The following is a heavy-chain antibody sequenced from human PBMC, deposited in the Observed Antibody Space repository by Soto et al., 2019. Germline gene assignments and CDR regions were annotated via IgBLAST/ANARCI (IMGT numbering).Heavy chain of an antibody. CDR3: TRLISAAQDY. Sequence: EVLLVESGGGLVQPGGSLKLSCAASGFVFKDSSIHWVRQASVKGLEWIGRIRDRAYNYATAYAASVKGRFTISRDDSNNIAYLQMNGLETEDTAFYYCTRLISAAQDYWGQGTLVPVSS. D-gene: IGHD3-10*01. CDR2: IRDRAYNYAT. J-gene: IGHJ4*02. CDR1: GFVFKDSS. V-gene: IGHV3-73*01.